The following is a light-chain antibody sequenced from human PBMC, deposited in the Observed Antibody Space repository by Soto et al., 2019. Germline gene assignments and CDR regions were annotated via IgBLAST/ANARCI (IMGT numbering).Light chain of an antibody. J-gene: IGKJ1*01. Sequence: DIVLTQSPGTLSLSPGERATLSCRASQSVSNNYLAWYQQKPGQAPRLLIYQTSIRAAGIPARFSASGSGTDFTLTISDVQPEDFALYYCHQRQSWPRTFGQGTKV. CDR3: HQRQSWPRT. CDR2: QTS. CDR1: QSVSNNY. V-gene: IGKV3-11*01.